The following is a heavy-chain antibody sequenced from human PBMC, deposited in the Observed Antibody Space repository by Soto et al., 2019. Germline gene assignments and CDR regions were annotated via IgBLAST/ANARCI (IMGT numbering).Heavy chain of an antibody. J-gene: IGHJ4*02. Sequence: EVQLLESGGGLVQPGGSLRLSCVASGGTFKNYDMRWVRQAPGKGLEWVSGISGSGAITYYADSVRGRFTISRDNSKNTLYLQLNSLGAEDTAIYYCAKDRQFRSYYESAGHYNNWGQGTLVTVSS. D-gene: IGHD3-9*01. CDR2: ISGSGAIT. CDR3: AKDRQFRSYYESAGHYNN. CDR1: GGTFKNYD. V-gene: IGHV3-23*01.